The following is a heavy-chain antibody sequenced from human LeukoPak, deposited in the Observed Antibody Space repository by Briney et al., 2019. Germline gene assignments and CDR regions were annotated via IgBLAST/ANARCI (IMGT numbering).Heavy chain of an antibody. CDR3: ARDQRQVVSNWFDP. J-gene: IGHJ5*02. CDR1: GFSFNNYA. CDR2: ISKDGRNV. V-gene: IGHV3-30*04. D-gene: IGHD6-25*01. Sequence: GGSLRLSCAGSGFSFNNYAMHWVRQAPGKGLEWVVVISKDGRNVNYADSEKGRFTISRDNSRNTLYLQMNSLRAEDTAVYYCARDQRQVVSNWFDPWGQGTLVTVSS.